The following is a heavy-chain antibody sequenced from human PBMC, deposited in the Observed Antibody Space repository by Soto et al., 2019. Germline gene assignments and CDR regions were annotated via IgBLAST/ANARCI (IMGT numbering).Heavy chain of an antibody. V-gene: IGHV4-30-4*01. D-gene: IGHD2-15*01. Sequence: PSETLSLTCSVAGGSSTSAHDCCSWIRQPPGKGLEWIGYIYYSGSMYYNPSLKSRVTMSVDTSKNQFSLKLSSVTAADTAVYHRARGARVAATLKFASWGQGTLVTVSS. CDR3: ARGARVAATLKFAS. CDR2: IYYSGSM. CDR1: GGSSTSAHDC. J-gene: IGHJ4*02.